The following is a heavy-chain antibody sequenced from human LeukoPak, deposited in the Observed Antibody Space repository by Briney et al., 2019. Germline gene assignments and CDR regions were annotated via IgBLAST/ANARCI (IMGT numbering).Heavy chain of an antibody. J-gene: IGHJ5*02. CDR3: ARHLGLRYLNGFDP. V-gene: IGHV4-39*01. CDR2: IYYSGST. D-gene: IGHD1-14*01. CDR1: GGSISSSSYY. Sequence: SETLSLTCTVSGGSISSSSYYWGWIRQPPGKGLEWIGSIYYSGSTYYTPSLKSRVTISVDTSKNQFSLKLSSVTAADTAVYYCARHLGLRYLNGFDPWGQGTLVTVSS.